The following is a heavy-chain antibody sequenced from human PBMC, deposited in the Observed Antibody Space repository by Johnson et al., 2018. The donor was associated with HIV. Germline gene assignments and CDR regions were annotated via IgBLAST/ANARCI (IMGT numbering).Heavy chain of an antibody. Sequence: QVQLVESGGGVVQPGRSLRLSSAASGFTFSTYGMHWVRQAPGKGLEWVAVIWFDGSNKYYADSVKGRLTISRDNSKNTLYLQMNSLRAEDTAVYYCAKPYYDFWSGSSPPAGWGQGTMVTVSS. CDR1: GFTFSTYG. V-gene: IGHV3-33*06. J-gene: IGHJ3*01. D-gene: IGHD3-3*01. CDR2: IWFDGSNK. CDR3: AKPYYDFWSGSSPPAG.